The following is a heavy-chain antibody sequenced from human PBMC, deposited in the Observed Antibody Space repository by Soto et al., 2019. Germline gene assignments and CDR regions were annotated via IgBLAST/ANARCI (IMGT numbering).Heavy chain of an antibody. D-gene: IGHD3-3*01. CDR1: GYTFTSYY. CDR2: INPSGGST. CDR3: ARGGDNVLRFLEWYIESSYYYGMDV. Sequence: ASVKVSCKASGYTFTSYYMHWVRQAPGQGLEWMGIINPSGGSTSYAQKFQGRVTMTRDTSTSTVYMELSSLRSEDTAVYYCARGGDNVLRFLEWYIESSYYYGMDVWGQGTTVTVSS. V-gene: IGHV1-46*01. J-gene: IGHJ6*02.